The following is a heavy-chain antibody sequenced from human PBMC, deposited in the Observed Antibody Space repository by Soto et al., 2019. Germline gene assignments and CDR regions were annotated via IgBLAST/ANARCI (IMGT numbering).Heavy chain of an antibody. CDR3: AKVAIVGPLLGYFDY. Sequence: EVQLLESGGGLVQPGGALRLSCTASGFTFINHAMRWVRQAPGKGLEWVSGIGGSGSVTYYADSVKGRFTIFRDNSKSTVYLQMNSLRPEDTALYYCAKVAIVGPLLGYFDYWGQGTLVTVSS. CDR1: GFTFINHA. CDR2: IGGSGSVT. J-gene: IGHJ4*02. D-gene: IGHD1-26*01. V-gene: IGHV3-23*01.